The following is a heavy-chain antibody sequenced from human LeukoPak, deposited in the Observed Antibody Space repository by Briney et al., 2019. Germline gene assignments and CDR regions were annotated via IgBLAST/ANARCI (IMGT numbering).Heavy chain of an antibody. V-gene: IGHV4-39*01. Sequence: SETLSLTCTVSGGSISSSSYYWGWIRQPPGKGLEWIGSIYYSGSTYYNPSLKSRVTISVDTSKNQFSLKLSSVTAADTAVYYCARVGRYCTNGVCYNMDVWGKGTTVTVSS. CDR1: GGSISSSSYY. J-gene: IGHJ6*03. CDR3: ARVGRYCTNGVCYNMDV. CDR2: IYYSGST. D-gene: IGHD2-8*01.